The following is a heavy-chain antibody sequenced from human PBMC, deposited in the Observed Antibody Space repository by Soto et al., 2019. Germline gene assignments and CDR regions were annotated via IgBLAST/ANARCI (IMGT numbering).Heavy chain of an antibody. CDR2: INAGNGNT. Sequence: GASVKVSCKASGYTFTSYAMHWVRQAPGQRLEWMGWINAGNGNTKYSQKFQGRFTISRDDSKSIAYLQMNSLKAEDTALYYCARRVVPATAGPSYGMDVWGQGTTVTVSS. V-gene: IGHV1-3*01. CDR3: ARRVVPATAGPSYGMDV. D-gene: IGHD2-2*01. CDR1: GYTFTSYA. J-gene: IGHJ6*02.